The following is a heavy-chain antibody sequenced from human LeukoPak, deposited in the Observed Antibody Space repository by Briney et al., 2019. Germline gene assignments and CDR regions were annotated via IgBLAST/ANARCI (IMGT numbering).Heavy chain of an antibody. CDR3: ARDDNYGIFVNVDY. V-gene: IGHV1-18*01. CDR1: GYNFASYG. J-gene: IGHJ4*02. Sequence: ASVKVSCKASGYNFASYGVSWVRQAPGQGLEWMGWISGHNADTNYAQKVQGRVSMTTDTSTSTAYMELSSLRSDDTAVYYCARDDNYGIFVNVDYWGQGTLVTVSS. CDR2: ISGHNADT. D-gene: IGHD4-11*01.